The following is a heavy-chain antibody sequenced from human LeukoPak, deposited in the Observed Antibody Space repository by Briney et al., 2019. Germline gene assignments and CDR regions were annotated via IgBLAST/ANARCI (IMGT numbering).Heavy chain of an antibody. J-gene: IGHJ4*02. CDR1: GFTFSSYG. D-gene: IGHD3-22*01. CDR2: ISGSGGST. CDR3: ARDFSDRTFDY. V-gene: IGHV3-23*01. Sequence: GGSLRLSCAASGFTFSSYGMSWGRQAPGKGLEWVSAISGSGGSTYYADSVKGRFTISRDNSKNTLYLQMNSLRAEATAVYYCARDFSDRTFDYWGQGTLVTVSS.